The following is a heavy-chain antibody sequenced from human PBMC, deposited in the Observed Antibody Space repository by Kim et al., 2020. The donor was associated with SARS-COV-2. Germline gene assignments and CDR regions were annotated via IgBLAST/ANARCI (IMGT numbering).Heavy chain of an antibody. CDR2: IKIGGET. J-gene: IGHJ4*02. D-gene: IGHD1-1*01. V-gene: IGHV3-23*01. Sequence: GGSLRLSCSVSGFDFDNHALSWVRQAPGKGLEWVASIKIGGETHHADSMRGRFTISRDNSKDTLYLQMNKLRVEDTAIYYCATETRPNDFWGQGTLVTVSP. CDR3: ATETRPNDF. CDR1: GFDFDNHA.